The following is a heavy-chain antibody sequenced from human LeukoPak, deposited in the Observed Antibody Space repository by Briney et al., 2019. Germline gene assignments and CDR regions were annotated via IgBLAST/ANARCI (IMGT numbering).Heavy chain of an antibody. V-gene: IGHV4-34*01. CDR2: INHRGST. J-gene: IGHJ6*03. Sequence: SETLSLTCAVYGGSFSDYYWSWIRQPPGKGLEWIGEINHRGSTNYNPSLKSRVTVSVDTSKNQFSLKLSSVTAADTAVYYCARGGSLGNYYYYMDVWGKGTTVTVSS. D-gene: IGHD6-25*01. CDR1: GGSFSDYY. CDR3: ARGGSLGNYYYYMDV.